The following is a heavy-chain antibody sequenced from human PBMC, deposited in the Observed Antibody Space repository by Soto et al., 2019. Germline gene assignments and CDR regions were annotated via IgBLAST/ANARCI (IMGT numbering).Heavy chain of an antibody. V-gene: IGHV3-21*04. CDR2: ISGANTYI. J-gene: IGHJ4*02. Sequence: VGSLRLSCASSVCNFAGYTMNCVRHSPGKGLEWVSSISGANTYIYYADAVKGRFTISRDNTKNSVYLQMNRLRTEDTALYYCASPMPMGWSPQAYWGQATPVIVS. CDR1: VCNFAGYT. D-gene: IGHD3-3*01. CDR3: ASPMPMGWSPQAY.